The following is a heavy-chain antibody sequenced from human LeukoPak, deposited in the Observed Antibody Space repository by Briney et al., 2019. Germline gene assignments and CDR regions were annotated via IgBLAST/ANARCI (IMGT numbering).Heavy chain of an antibody. D-gene: IGHD4-17*01. CDR1: GFTFSSYW. CDR2: INSDGSTT. V-gene: IGHV3-74*01. Sequence: GGSLRLSCVASGFTFSSYWMHWVRQAPGEGLVWVSRINSDGSTTTYADSVKGRFTISRDNAKNTLCLQMNSLRVEDTAVYYCARSTTHPYYNYMDVWGKGTTVTLSS. CDR3: ARSTTHPYYNYMDV. J-gene: IGHJ6*03.